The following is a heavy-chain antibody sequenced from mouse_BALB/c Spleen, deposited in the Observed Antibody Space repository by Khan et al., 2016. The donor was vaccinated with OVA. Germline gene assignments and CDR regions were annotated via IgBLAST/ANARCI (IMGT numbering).Heavy chain of an antibody. D-gene: IGHD3-1*01. V-gene: IGHV3-6*02. CDR1: GYSITSGYF. Sequence: EVQLQESGPGLVKPSQSLSLTCSVTGYSITSGYFWNWIRQFPGNNLEWLGYIRYDGDSNYNPSLKNRISITRDKSKNQFFLKLNSVPPVDTSTYYCARGGSSGPAWFAYWGQGTLVTVSA. CDR3: ARGGSSGPAWFAY. CDR2: IRYDGDS. J-gene: IGHJ3*01.